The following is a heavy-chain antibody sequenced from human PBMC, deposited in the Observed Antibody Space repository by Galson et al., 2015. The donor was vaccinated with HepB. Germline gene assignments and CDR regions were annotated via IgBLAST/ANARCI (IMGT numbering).Heavy chain of an antibody. CDR1: GYTFTSYY. CDR2: INPSGGST. D-gene: IGHD3-22*01. J-gene: IGHJ5*02. V-gene: IGHV1-46*01. CDR3: ARAPPAYYYDSSGYSNWFDP. Sequence: SVKVSCKASGYTFTSYYMHWVRQAPGQGLEWMGIINPSGGSTSYAQKFQGRVTMTRDTSTSTVYMELSSLRSEDTAVYYCARAPPAYYYDSSGYSNWFDPWGQGTLVTVSS.